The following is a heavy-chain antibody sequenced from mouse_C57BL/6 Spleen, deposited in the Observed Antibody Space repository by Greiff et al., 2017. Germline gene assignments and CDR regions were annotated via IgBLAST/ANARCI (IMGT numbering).Heavy chain of an antibody. D-gene: IGHD1-1*01. J-gene: IGHJ3*01. CDR2: IAPNSGGT. Sequence: QVQLQQPGAELVKPGASVKLSCKASGYTFTSYWMHWVKQRPGRGLEWIGRIAPNSGGTKSNEKFKSKSTLTVDKPSSTAYRQLSSLTSEDSAVYYCARAITTVVGNHSWFAYWGQGTLVTVSA. CDR3: ARAITTVVGNHSWFAY. CDR1: GYTFTSYW. V-gene: IGHV1-72*01.